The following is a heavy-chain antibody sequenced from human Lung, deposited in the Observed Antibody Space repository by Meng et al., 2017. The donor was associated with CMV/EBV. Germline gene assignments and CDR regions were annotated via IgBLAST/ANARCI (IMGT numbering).Heavy chain of an antibody. Sequence: QVQLQGAGPGLVKPSQTLSLTCTVSGGSISSGGYYWSWIRQHPGKGLEWIGYIHSSGSTYYNPSLRSRLTISVDTSKNQFSLKLSSVTVADTAVYYCARASYGSGSPLGESWFDPWGQGTLVTVSS. J-gene: IGHJ5*02. CDR3: ARASYGSGSPLGESWFDP. V-gene: IGHV4-31*03. D-gene: IGHD3-10*01. CDR2: IHSSGST. CDR1: GGSISSGGYY.